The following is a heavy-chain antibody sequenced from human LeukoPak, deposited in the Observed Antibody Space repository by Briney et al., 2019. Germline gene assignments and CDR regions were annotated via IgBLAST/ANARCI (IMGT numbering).Heavy chain of an antibody. CDR1: GDSVTSSY. Sequence: SETLSLTCSVSGDSVTSSYWNWIRQPPGKGLEWIGYVSSDGTTNYTPSLRSRLIMSVDTSKNQFSLKLSSVTAADTAVYYCARGGYSGYDYAFDYWGQGTLVTVSS. CDR2: VSSDGTT. J-gene: IGHJ4*02. D-gene: IGHD5-12*01. CDR3: ARGGYSGYDYAFDY. V-gene: IGHV4-59*02.